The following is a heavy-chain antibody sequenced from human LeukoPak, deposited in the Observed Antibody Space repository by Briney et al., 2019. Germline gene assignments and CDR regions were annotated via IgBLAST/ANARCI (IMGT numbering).Heavy chain of an antibody. J-gene: IGHJ3*02. CDR3: ARETYIDTAMDPDAFDI. V-gene: IGHV3-7*01. CDR1: GFTFSTYW. CDR2: IKQDGSEK. Sequence: GGSLRLSCAASGFTFSTYWMSWVRQAPGKGLEWVANIKQDGSEKYYADSVKGRFTISRDNAKNSLYLQMNSLRAEDTAVYYCARETYIDTAMDPDAFDIWGQGTMVTVSS. D-gene: IGHD5-18*01.